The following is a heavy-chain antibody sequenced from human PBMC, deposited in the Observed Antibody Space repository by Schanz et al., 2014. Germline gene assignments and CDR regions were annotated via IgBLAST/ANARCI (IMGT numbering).Heavy chain of an antibody. CDR2: ISGSGGDT. Sequence: EVQLLESGGGLVQPGGSLRLSCAASGFSFSIFAMTWVRQAPGQGLEWVSTISGSGGDTYPADSVKGRFTISRDNSNNTLYLQMKSLRAEDTAVYYCARDRRWYFDLWGRGTLVTVSS. CDR3: ARDRRWYFDL. V-gene: IGHV3-23*01. J-gene: IGHJ2*01. CDR1: GFSFSIFA.